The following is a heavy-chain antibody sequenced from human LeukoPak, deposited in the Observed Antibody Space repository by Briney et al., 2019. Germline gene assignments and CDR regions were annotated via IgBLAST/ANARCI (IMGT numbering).Heavy chain of an antibody. J-gene: IGHJ3*02. CDR3: ARDSSISGSFPPRAFDI. Sequence: SETLSLTCTVSGGSISSGGYYWSWIRQPPGKGLEWIGYIYHSGSTYYNPSLKSRVTISVDTSKNQFSLKLSSVTAADTAVYYCARDSSISGSFPPRAFDIWGQGTMVTVSS. CDR2: IYHSGST. V-gene: IGHV4-30-2*01. CDR1: GGSISSGGYY. D-gene: IGHD1-26*01.